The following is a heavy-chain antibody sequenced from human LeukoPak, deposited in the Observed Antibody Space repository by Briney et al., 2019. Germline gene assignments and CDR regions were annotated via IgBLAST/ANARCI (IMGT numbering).Heavy chain of an antibody. CDR3: ARVAKDYYDSSGYYYYFDY. CDR2: INHSGST. V-gene: IGHV4-34*01. CDR1: GGSFSGYY. Sequence: KSSETLSLTCAVYGGSFSGYYWSWLRQPPGKGLEWIGEINHSGSTNYNPSLKSRVTISVDTSKNQFSLKLSSVTAADTAVYYCARVAKDYYDSSGYYYYFDYWGQGTLVTVSS. D-gene: IGHD3-22*01. J-gene: IGHJ4*02.